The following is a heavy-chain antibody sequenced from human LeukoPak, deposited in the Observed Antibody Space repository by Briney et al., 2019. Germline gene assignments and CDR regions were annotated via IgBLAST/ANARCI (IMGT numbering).Heavy chain of an antibody. V-gene: IGHV4-59*01. CDR2: IYYSGST. CDR3: ARLPDYVWGKSPQDDY. J-gene: IGHJ4*02. CDR1: CVSISSYY. D-gene: IGHD3-16*01. Sequence: SETLSLTCTVSCVSISSYYWSWIRQPPGKGLEWIGYIYYSGSTNYNPSLKSRVTISVDTSKNQFSLKLSSVTAADTAVYYCARLPDYVWGKSPQDDYWGQGTLVTVSS.